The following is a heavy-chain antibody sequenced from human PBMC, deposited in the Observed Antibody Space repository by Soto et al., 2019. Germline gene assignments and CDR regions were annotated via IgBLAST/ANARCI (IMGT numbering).Heavy chain of an antibody. D-gene: IGHD6-6*01. V-gene: IGHV3-64D*06. CDR3: VTWGGIEARNLDH. CDR2: INYNGGTT. CDR1: GFPFSNHA. J-gene: IGHJ4*02. Sequence: PGGSLRLSCSASGFPFSNHAMHWVRQVPGKGLEYVSAINYNGGTTYYVDSVKGRFTISRDNSKNTLYLQMSSLKVEDTAMYHCVTWGGIEARNLDHWGQGTLVTVSS.